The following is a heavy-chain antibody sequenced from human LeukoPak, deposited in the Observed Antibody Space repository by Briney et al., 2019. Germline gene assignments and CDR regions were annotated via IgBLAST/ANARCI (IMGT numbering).Heavy chain of an antibody. Sequence: ASVKVSCKASGYTFTSYDINWVRQATGQGLEWMGWMNPNSGNTGYAQKFQGRVTITRNTSISTAYMELSSLRSEDTAVYYCARGGYDRSGYYGYYFDYWGQGTLVTVSS. J-gene: IGHJ4*02. CDR2: MNPNSGNT. CDR1: GYTFTSYD. V-gene: IGHV1-8*01. CDR3: ARGGYDRSGYYGYYFDY. D-gene: IGHD3-22*01.